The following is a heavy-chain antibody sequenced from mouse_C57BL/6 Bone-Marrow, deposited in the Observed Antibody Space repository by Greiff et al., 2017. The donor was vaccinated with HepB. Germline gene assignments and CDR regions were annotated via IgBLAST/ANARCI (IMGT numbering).Heavy chain of an antibody. CDR3: AREGSSYEYFDV. V-gene: IGHV1-53*01. CDR1: TSYW. D-gene: IGHD1-1*01. J-gene: IGHJ1*03. CDR2: INPSNGGT. Sequence: QVQLQQPGTELVKPGASVKLSFTSYWMHWVKQRTGQGLEWIGNINPSNGGTNYNEKFKSKATLTVDKSSSTAYMQLSSLTSEDSAVYYCAREGSSYEYFDVWGTGTTVTVSS.